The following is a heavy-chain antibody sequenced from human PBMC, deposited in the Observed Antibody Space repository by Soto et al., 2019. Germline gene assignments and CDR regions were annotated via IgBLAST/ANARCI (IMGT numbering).Heavy chain of an antibody. CDR1: GFTFSSYG. V-gene: IGHV3-30*18. CDR3: AKDRGTTD. Sequence: PGGSLRLSCAASGFTFSSYGMHWVRQAPGKGLEWVAVISYDGSNKYYADSVKGRFTISRDNSKNTLYLQMNSLRAEDTAVYYCAKDRGTTDWGQGTLVTVSS. J-gene: IGHJ4*02. CDR2: ISYDGSNK. D-gene: IGHD4-17*01.